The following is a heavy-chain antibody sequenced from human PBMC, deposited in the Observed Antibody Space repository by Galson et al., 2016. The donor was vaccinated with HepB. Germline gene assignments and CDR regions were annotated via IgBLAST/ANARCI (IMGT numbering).Heavy chain of an antibody. V-gene: IGHV3-23*01. Sequence: SLRLSCAASGFNFSIYGMSWVRQAPGEGLEWVSGISGRGGITFYADSVKGRFTISRDISKNTLYLQMNSLRVEDTALYYCARHQGFLWFGKSSGGGQGTLVTVSS. CDR2: ISGRGGIT. D-gene: IGHD3-10*01. J-gene: IGHJ4*02. CDR3: ARHQGFLWFGKSSG. CDR1: GFNFSIYG.